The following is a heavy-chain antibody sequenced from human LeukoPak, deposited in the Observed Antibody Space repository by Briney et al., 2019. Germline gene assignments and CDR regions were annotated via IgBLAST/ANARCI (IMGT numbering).Heavy chain of an antibody. Sequence: GGSLRLSCAASGFTFSSYWMSWVRQAPGKGLEWVANIKQDGSEKYYVDSVKGRFTISRDNAKNSLYLQMNSLRAEDTAVYYCAREGDFWSGYYVDWGQGTLVTVSS. CDR1: GFTFSSYW. J-gene: IGHJ4*02. CDR2: IKQDGSEK. CDR3: AREGDFWSGYYVD. D-gene: IGHD3-3*01. V-gene: IGHV3-7*03.